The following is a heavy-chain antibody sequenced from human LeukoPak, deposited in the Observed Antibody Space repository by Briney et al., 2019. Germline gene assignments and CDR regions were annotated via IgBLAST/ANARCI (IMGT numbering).Heavy chain of an antibody. V-gene: IGHV3-9*01. CDR1: GFTFDDYA. D-gene: IGHD5-18*01. J-gene: IGHJ4*02. CDR2: ISWNSGSI. Sequence: GGSLRLSCAASGFTFDDYAMRWVRQAPGKGLEWVSGISWNSGSIGYADSVKGRFTISRDNAKNSLYLQMNSLRAEDTAVYYCARVDTAMVYFDYWGQGTLVTVSS. CDR3: ARVDTAMVYFDY.